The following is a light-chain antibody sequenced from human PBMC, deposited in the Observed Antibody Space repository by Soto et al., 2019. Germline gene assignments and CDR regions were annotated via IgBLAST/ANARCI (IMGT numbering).Light chain of an antibody. CDR2: GAS. CDR3: QQTYSDIS. Sequence: DVRMTQSPSSLSASVGDTITITCRASRTINTYLNWFQQKPGEPPRLLIYGASTLHDGVPSRFSGSGSGADFTLTISGLQPEDFASCHRQQTYSDISFGGGTKVDIK. J-gene: IGKJ4*01. CDR1: RTINTY. V-gene: IGKV1-39*01.